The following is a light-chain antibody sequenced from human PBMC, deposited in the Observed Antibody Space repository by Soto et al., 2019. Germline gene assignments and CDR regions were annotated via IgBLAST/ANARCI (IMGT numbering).Light chain of an antibody. V-gene: IGLV2-14*01. CDR1: SSDVGGYNY. CDR3: SSSTSGSTPYV. Sequence: QPASVSGSPGQSITISCTGTSSDVGGYNYVSWYQQHPGKAPKLIIYDVINRPSGVSNRFSGSKSGNTASLTISGLQAEDEADYYCSSSTSGSTPYVFGTGTKLTVL. J-gene: IGLJ1*01. CDR2: DVI.